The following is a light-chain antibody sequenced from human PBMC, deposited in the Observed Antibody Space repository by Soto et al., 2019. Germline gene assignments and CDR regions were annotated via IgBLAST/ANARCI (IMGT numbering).Light chain of an antibody. J-gene: IGKJ2*01. V-gene: IGKV4-1*01. CDR1: QSVLYSSNNKNY. Sequence: DIVMTQSPDSLAVSLGERATINCKSSQSVLYSSNNKNYLAWYQQKPGQPPKLLIYWASTRESGVPDRFSGSGSGTDMTRTISTLQADDVAVYYCEHYYSTPYTFGQGTKLEIK. CDR2: WAS. CDR3: EHYYSTPYT.